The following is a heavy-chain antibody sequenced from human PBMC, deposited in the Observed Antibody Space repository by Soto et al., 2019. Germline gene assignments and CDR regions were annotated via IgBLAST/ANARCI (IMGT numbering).Heavy chain of an antibody. CDR3: ARGGAYGDSDDSYYYYYMDV. CDR1: GFTFSSYS. V-gene: IGHV3-21*01. D-gene: IGHD4-17*01. CDR2: ISSSSSYI. Sequence: EVQLVESGGGLVKPGGSLRLSCAASGFTFSSYSMNWVRQAPGKGLEWVSSISSSSSYIYYADSVKGRFTISRDNAKNSLYLQMNSLRAEDTAVYYCARGGAYGDSDDSYYYYYMDVWGKGTTVTVSS. J-gene: IGHJ6*03.